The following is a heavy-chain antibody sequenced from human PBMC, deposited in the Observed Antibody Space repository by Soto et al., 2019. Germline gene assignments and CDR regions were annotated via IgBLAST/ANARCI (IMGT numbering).Heavy chain of an antibody. D-gene: IGHD1-26*01. J-gene: IGHJ4*02. CDR1: GGTFSSYA. Sequence: SVKVSCKASGGTFSSYAISWVRQAPGQGLEWMGGIIPIFGTANYAQKFQGRVTITADESTSTAYMELSSLRSEDTAVYYCASGTIGSYYSIDYWGQGTLVTVSS. CDR3: ASGTIGSYYSIDY. V-gene: IGHV1-69*13. CDR2: IIPIFGTA.